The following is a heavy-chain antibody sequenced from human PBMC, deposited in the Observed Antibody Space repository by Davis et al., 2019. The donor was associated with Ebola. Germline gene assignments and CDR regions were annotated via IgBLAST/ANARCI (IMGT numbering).Heavy chain of an antibody. J-gene: IGHJ4*02. Sequence: AASVKVSCKASGYTFTSYYMHWVRQAPGQGLEWMGIINPSGGSTSYAQKFQGRVTMTRDTSTSTVYMELSSLRSEDTAVYYCARETTEYYYGSGSYSIDYWGQGTLVTVSS. CDR3: ARETTEYYYGSGSYSIDY. CDR1: GYTFTSYY. D-gene: IGHD3-10*01. CDR2: INPSGGST. V-gene: IGHV1-46*01.